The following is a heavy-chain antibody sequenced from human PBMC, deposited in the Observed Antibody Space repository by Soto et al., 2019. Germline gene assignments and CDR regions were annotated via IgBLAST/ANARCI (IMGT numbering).Heavy chain of an antibody. Sequence: QVQLVESGGGVVQPGRSLRLSCAASGFTFSSYGMNWVRQAPGKGLEWVAVISYDGSNKYYADSVKGRFTISRDSSKNMLNLQMNGLRPEDTAVYYCAKEDSSSWHYYYGMDVWGQGTTVTVSS. D-gene: IGHD6-13*01. V-gene: IGHV3-30*18. CDR1: GFTFSSYG. J-gene: IGHJ6*02. CDR3: AKEDSSSWHYYYGMDV. CDR2: ISYDGSNK.